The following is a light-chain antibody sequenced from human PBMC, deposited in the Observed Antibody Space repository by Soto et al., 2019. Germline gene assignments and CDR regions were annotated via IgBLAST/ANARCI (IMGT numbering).Light chain of an antibody. Sequence: QSVLTQPASVSGSPGQSIPISCTGTSSDVGSYNLVSWYQQHPGKAPKLMIYEGSKRPSGVSNRFSGSKSGNTASLTISGLQAEDEADYYCCSYAGSSTYVFGTGTKVTVL. V-gene: IGLV2-23*01. CDR2: EGS. J-gene: IGLJ1*01. CDR1: SSDVGSYNL. CDR3: CSYAGSSTYV.